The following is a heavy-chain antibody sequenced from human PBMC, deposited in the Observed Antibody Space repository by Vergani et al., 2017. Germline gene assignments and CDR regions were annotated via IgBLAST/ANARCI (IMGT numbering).Heavy chain of an antibody. CDR3: SYGMDV. Sequence: EVRLVDSGGGLVKPGGSLRLSCEASGFSVSDNYMRWVRQAPGKGLEWVSILYVVGTSDYADSVKGRFTVSIDISKNTLHLQLNSLRVEDTAVYFCSYGMDVWGEGTTVTVSS. CDR1: GFSVSDNY. V-gene: IGHV3-66*01. J-gene: IGHJ6*04. CDR2: LYVVGTS.